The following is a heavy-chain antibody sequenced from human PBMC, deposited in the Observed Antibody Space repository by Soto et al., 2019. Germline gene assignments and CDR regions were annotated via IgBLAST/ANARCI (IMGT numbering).Heavy chain of an antibody. J-gene: IGHJ3*02. CDR1: GFTFSSHW. CDR3: VRKISGWHDFDI. D-gene: IGHD6-19*01. V-gene: IGHV3-74*01. CDR2: INVDGSST. Sequence: GGSLRLSCAASGFTFSSHWMHWVRQGPGKGLVWVSRINVDGSSTSYADSVKGRFTISRDNAKNTLYLQMNSLRAEDTAVYYCVRKISGWHDFDIWRQGTMVTVSS.